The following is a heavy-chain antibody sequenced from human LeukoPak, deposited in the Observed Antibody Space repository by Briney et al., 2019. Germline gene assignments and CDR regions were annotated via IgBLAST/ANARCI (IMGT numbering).Heavy chain of an antibody. J-gene: IGHJ4*02. V-gene: IGHV1-18*01. CDR2: ISAYNGNT. CDR3: ASTPGYDFRSGYTY. D-gene: IGHD3-3*01. CDR1: GYTFTSYG. Sequence: ASVKVSCKASGYTFTSYGISWVRQAPGQGLEWMGWISAYNGNTNYAQKLQGRVTMTTDTSTSTAYMELRSLRSDDTAVYYCASTPGYDFRSGYTYWGQGTLVTVSS.